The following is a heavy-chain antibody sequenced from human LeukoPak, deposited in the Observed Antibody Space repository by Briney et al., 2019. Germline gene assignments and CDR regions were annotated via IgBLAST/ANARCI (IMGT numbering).Heavy chain of an antibody. CDR3: AKDRGPYSSWYLTGAFDI. CDR2: ISWNSGSI. Sequence: GGSLRLSCAASGFTFDDYAMHWVRQAPGKGLEWVSGISWNSGSIGYADSVKGRFTISRDNAKNSLYLQMNSLRAEDMALYYCAKDRGPYSSWYLTGAFDIWGQGTMVTVSS. D-gene: IGHD6-13*01. J-gene: IGHJ3*02. CDR1: GFTFDDYA. V-gene: IGHV3-9*03.